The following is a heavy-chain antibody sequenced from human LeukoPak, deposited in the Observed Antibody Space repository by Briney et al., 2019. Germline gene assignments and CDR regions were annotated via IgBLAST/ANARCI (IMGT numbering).Heavy chain of an antibody. CDR3: ARASNHPNWFDP. D-gene: IGHD3-3*02. CDR2: IYYSGST. J-gene: IGHJ5*02. CDR1: GGSISSYY. Sequence: PSETLSLACTVSGGSISSYYWSWIRQPPGKGLEWIGYIYYSGSTNYNPSLKSRVTISVDTSKNQFSLKLSSVTAADTAVYYCARASNHPNWFDPWGQGTLVTVSS. V-gene: IGHV4-59*01.